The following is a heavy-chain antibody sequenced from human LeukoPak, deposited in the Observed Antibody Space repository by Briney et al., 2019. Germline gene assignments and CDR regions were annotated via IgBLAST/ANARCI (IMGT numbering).Heavy chain of an antibody. J-gene: IGHJ4*02. V-gene: IGHV3-11*01. D-gene: IGHD6-13*01. Sequence: GGSLRLSCAASGFTFSDYYMSWLRQAPGKGLEWVSYISSSGNTIYYADSVKGRFTISRDKAKNSLYLQMNSLRAEDTAVYYCARRWSSSWTAFDYWGQGTLVTVSS. CDR2: ISSSGNTI. CDR3: ARRWSSSWTAFDY. CDR1: GFTFSDYY.